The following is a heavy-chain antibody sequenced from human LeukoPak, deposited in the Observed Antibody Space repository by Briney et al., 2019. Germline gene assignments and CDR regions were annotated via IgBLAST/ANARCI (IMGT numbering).Heavy chain of an antibody. J-gene: IGHJ4*02. D-gene: IGHD6-6*01. CDR3: ARPSGIAARPGRGVVAATAFDY. CDR2: IYPCDSDN. V-gene: IGHV5-51*01. CDR1: GYSFTSYW. Sequence: GESLKISCKGSGYSFTSYWIGRVRQMPGKGLEWMGIIYPCDSDNRYSTSFQGQVTISADKSISTAYLQWSSLKASDTAMYYCARPSGIAARPGRGVVAATAFDYWGQGTLVTVSS.